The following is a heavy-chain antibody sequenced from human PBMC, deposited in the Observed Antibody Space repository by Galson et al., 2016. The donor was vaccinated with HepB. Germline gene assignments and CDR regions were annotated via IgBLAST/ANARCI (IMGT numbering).Heavy chain of an antibody. CDR1: GGSVSSASHY. Sequence: SETLSLTCTVSGGSVSSASHYWSWVRQPTGKGLEWIGYIPDSESTNYNPSLKGRVTISLDRSKNQFSLRLNSVIAADTAAYYCAKDEGFYNGMDFWGQGTTVTVS. J-gene: IGHJ6*02. V-gene: IGHV4-61*01. CDR3: AKDEGFYNGMDF. D-gene: IGHD2-2*02. CDR2: IPDSEST.